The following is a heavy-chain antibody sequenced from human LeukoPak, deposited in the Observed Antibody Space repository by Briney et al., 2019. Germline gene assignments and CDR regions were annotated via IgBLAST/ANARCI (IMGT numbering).Heavy chain of an antibody. D-gene: IGHD1-14*01. CDR3: AKGINRNDY. CDR2: ISGSGVTT. CDR1: GFTFNNYG. J-gene: IGHJ4*02. V-gene: IGHV3-23*01. Sequence: WGSLRLSCAASGFTFNNYGMSWVRQAPGKGLEWVSGISGSGVTTYYADSVKGRFTISRDNSKNTLYLQMNSLRAEDTAVYYCAKGINRNDYWGQGTLVTVSS.